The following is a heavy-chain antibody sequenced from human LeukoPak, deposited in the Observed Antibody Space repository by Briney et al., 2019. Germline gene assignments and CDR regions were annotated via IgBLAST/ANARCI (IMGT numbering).Heavy chain of an antibody. Sequence: GGSLRLSCAASGFTVSSNYMSWVRQAPGKGLEWVSVIYSGGSTYYADSVKGRFTISRDNSKNTLYLQMNSLRAEGTAVYYCARESHYDFWSGYYEGCYFDYWGQGTLVTVSS. J-gene: IGHJ4*02. V-gene: IGHV3-66*01. CDR3: ARESHYDFWSGYYEGCYFDY. CDR2: IYSGGST. CDR1: GFTVSSNY. D-gene: IGHD3-3*01.